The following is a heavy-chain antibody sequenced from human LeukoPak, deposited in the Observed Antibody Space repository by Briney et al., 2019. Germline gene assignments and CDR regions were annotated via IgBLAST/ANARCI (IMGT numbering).Heavy chain of an antibody. J-gene: IGHJ5*02. CDR1: GGSISSYY. V-gene: IGHV4-59*01. CDR3: ARAHWNDVGDLDNWFDP. D-gene: IGHD1-1*01. CDR2: IYYSGST. Sequence: PSETLSLTCTVSGGSISSYYWSWIRQPPGKGLEWIGYIYYSGSTNYNPSLKSRVTISVDTSKNQFSLKLSSVTAADTAVYYCARAHWNDVGDLDNWFDPWGQGTLVTVSS.